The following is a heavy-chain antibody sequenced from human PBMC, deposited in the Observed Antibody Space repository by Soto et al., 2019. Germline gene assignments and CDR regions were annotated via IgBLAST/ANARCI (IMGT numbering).Heavy chain of an antibody. CDR2: ISFDGSNK. V-gene: IGHV3-30-3*01. D-gene: IGHD6-19*01. J-gene: IGHJ3*01. Sequence: GGSLRLSCVASGFTFSNYAMHWVRQTPGKGLEWVAVISFDGSNKYYADSVKGRFTISRDNSKQTVYLQTNSLRPDDSALYYCSTSQGIAVASAFDLWGQGTKVTVSS. CDR3: STSQGIAVASAFDL. CDR1: GFTFSNYA.